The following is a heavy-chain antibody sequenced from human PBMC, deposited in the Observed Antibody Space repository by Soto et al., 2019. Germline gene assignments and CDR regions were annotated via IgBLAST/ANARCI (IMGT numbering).Heavy chain of an antibody. V-gene: IGHV5-10-1*01. Sequence: LKISCKGSGYSFTSYWISWVRQMPGKGLEWMGRIDPSDSYTNYSPSFQGHVTISADKSISTAYLQWSSLKASDTAMYYCARHESGYDFDYYYYGMDVWGQGTTVTVSS. J-gene: IGHJ6*02. D-gene: IGHD5-12*01. CDR1: GYSFTSYW. CDR3: ARHESGYDFDYYYYGMDV. CDR2: IDPSDSYT.